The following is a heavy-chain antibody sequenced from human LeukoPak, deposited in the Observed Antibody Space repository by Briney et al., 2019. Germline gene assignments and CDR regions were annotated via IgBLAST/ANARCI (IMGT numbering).Heavy chain of an antibody. Sequence: GESLKISCKGSGYSFTSYWIGCVRQMPGKGLEWMGIIYAGDSDTRYSPSFQGQVTFSVDTSISTAYLQWNSLKASDTAMYYCARRGAGGGWSYWGQGTLVTVSS. CDR1: GYSFTSYW. CDR3: ARRGAGGGWSY. V-gene: IGHV5-51*01. J-gene: IGHJ4*02. CDR2: IYAGDSDT. D-gene: IGHD6-19*01.